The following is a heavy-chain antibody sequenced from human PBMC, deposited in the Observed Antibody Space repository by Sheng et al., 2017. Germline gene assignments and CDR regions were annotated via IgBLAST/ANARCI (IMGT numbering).Heavy chain of an antibody. J-gene: IGHJ6*03. CDR3: ASRITIFGVVRSWDYYYMDV. D-gene: IGHD3-3*01. V-gene: IGHV1-69*04. CDR2: IIPILGIA. CDR1: GGTFSSYA. Sequence: QVQLVQSGAEVKKPGSSVKVSCKASGGTFSSYAISWVRQAPGQGLEWMGGIIPILGIANYAQKFQGRVTITADKSTSTAYMELSSLRSEDTAVYYCASRITIFGVVRSWDYYYMDVWGKGTTVTVSS.